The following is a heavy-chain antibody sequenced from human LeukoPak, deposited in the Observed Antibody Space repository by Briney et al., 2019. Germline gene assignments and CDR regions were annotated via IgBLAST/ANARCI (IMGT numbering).Heavy chain of an antibody. CDR1: GFTFSSHA. Sequence: PGGSLRLSCAASGFTFSSHAMSWVRQAPGKGLELASAISGSGGSTYYADSVKGRFTISRDKSKNTLYLQMNSLRAEDTAVYYCAKGLAVAGHFDYWGQGTLVTVSS. J-gene: IGHJ4*02. CDR2: ISGSGGST. V-gene: IGHV3-23*01. D-gene: IGHD6-19*01. CDR3: AKGLAVAGHFDY.